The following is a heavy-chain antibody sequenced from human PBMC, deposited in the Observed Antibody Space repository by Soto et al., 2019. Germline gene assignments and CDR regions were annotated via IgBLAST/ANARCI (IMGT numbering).Heavy chain of an antibody. Sequence: GGSLRLSCAASGFTFSSYAMSWVRQAPGKGLEWVSAISGSGGSTYYADSVKGRFTISRDNSKNTLYLQMNSLRAEDTAVYYCAKDPHRGRLRSRGFDYWGQGTLVTVSS. CDR2: ISGSGGST. D-gene: IGHD5-12*01. CDR3: AKDPHRGRLRSRGFDY. CDR1: GFTFSSYA. J-gene: IGHJ4*02. V-gene: IGHV3-23*01.